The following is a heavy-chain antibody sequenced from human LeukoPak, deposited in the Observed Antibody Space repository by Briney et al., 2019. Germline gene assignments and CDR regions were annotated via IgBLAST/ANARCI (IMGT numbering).Heavy chain of an antibody. J-gene: IGHJ4*02. CDR2: IYSGGST. CDR3: ARIINDYDSSGFFDY. Sequence: GGSLRLSCAASGFTVRSNYMTWVRQAPGKGLECVSVIYSGGSTYYADSVKGRFTISRDNSKNTLYLQMNSLRVEDTAVYYCARIINDYDSSGFFDYWGQGTLVTVSS. V-gene: IGHV3-53*01. D-gene: IGHD3-22*01. CDR1: GFTVRSNY.